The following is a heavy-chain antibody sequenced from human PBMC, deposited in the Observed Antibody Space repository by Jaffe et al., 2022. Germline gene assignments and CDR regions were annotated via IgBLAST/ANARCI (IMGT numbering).Heavy chain of an antibody. D-gene: IGHD3-3*01. Sequence: QLQLQESGPGLVKPSETLSLTCTVSGGSISSSSYYWGWIRQPPGKGLEWIGSIYYSGSTYYNPSLKSRVTISVDTSKNQFSLKLSSVTAADTAVYYCARHGRHPFVLRFKLGYFDYWGQGTLVTVSS. CDR2: IYYSGST. V-gene: IGHV4-39*01. CDR1: GGSISSSSYY. CDR3: ARHGRHPFVLRFKLGYFDY. J-gene: IGHJ4*02.